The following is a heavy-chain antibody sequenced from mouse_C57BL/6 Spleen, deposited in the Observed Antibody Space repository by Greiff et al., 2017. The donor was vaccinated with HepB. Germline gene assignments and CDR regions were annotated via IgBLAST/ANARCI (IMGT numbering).Heavy chain of an antibody. Sequence: QVQLQQSGAELVKPGASVKLSCKASGYTFTEYTIHWVKQRSGQGLEWIGWFYPGSGSIKYNEKFKDKATLTADKSSSTVYMELSRLTSEDSAVYFCARHEEEYYGSSPAWFAYWGQGTLVTVSA. D-gene: IGHD1-1*01. CDR3: ARHEEEYYGSSPAWFAY. V-gene: IGHV1-62-2*01. J-gene: IGHJ3*01. CDR1: GYTFTEYT. CDR2: FYPGSGSI.